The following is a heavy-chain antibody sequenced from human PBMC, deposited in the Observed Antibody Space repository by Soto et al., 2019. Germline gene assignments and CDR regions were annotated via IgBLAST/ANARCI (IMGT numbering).Heavy chain of an antibody. V-gene: IGHV4-4*07. CDR1: VGSSSSYY. J-gene: IGHJ6*02. D-gene: IGHD3-16*01. CDR3: TSGFGYYYYGMDV. Sequence: PSETLSLTCTVSVGSSSSYYWSWIRQPAGKGLEWIGRIYTSGSTNYNPSLKSRVTMSVDTSKNQFSLKLSSVTAADTAVYYCTSGFGYYYYGMDVWGQGTTVTVS. CDR2: IYTSGST.